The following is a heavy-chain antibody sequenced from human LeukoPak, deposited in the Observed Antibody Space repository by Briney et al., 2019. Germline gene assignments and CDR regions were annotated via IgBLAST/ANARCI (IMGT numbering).Heavy chain of an antibody. CDR2: ISSNGDST. V-gene: IGHV3-64D*09. CDR3: VKSASSYGANWFDP. D-gene: IGHD4/OR15-4a*01. Sequence: GGSLRLSCSASGFTFSSYPMHWVRQAPGKGLEYVSAISSNGDSTYYADSVKGRFIISRDNSKNSLSLHMSSLRAEDTAVYYCVKSASSYGANWFDPWGQGTLVTVSS. CDR1: GFTFSSYP. J-gene: IGHJ5*02.